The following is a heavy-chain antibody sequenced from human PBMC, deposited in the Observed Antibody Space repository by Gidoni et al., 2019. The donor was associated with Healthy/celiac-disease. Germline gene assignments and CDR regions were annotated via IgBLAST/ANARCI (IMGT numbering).Heavy chain of an antibody. CDR2: INHSGST. D-gene: IGHD3-22*01. J-gene: IGHJ4*02. Sequence: QVQLQQWGAGLLTPSETLSLTCAVSAGSFRGSYWSWIRQPPGKGLEWIGEINHSGSTNYNPSLKSRVTISGETSKKQFSLKLSSVTAADTAVYYWARAAGYYYDSSGSVYGGQGTLVTVSS. CDR1: AGSFRGSY. CDR3: ARAAGYYYDSSGSVY. V-gene: IGHV4-34*01.